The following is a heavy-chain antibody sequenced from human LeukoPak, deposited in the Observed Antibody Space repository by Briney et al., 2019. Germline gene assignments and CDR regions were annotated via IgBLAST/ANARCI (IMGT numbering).Heavy chain of an antibody. CDR3: AKAWRGAGTYYYYGMDV. J-gene: IGHJ6*02. CDR1: GFTFSSYG. Sequence: PGGSLRLTCAASGFTFSSYGMQWVRQAPGKGREGVADISYDGSNKYYAASVKGRFTLSRDNSKHTLYLQMNSLRAEHTAVYYCAKAWRGAGTYYYYGMDVWGQGTTVTVSS. V-gene: IGHV3-30*18. CDR2: ISYDGSNK. D-gene: IGHD6-13*01.